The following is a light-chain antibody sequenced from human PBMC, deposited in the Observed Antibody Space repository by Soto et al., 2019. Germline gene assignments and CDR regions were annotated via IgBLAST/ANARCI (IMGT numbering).Light chain of an antibody. CDR1: QSVSSY. CDR2: DAS. J-gene: IGKJ2*01. V-gene: IGKV3-11*01. CDR3: QQRSNWPPT. Sequence: EIGLTQSPATLSLSPGERATLSCRASQSVSSYLAWYQQKPGQSPRLLIYDASNRATRIPARFSGSGSGTDFTHTSSCQEPEDVAVYYCQQRSNWPPTFGQGTKLEIK.